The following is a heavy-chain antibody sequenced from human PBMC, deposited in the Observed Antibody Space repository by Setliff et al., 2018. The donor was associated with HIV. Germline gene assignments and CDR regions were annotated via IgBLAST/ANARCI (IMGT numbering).Heavy chain of an antibody. J-gene: IGHJ4*02. CDR3: VHSLLGAPMVDY. V-gene: IGHV4-30-4*08. CDR1: GGSISSGDYY. D-gene: IGHD3-16*01. Sequence: PSETLSLTCTVSGGSISSGDYYWSWIRQPPGKGLEWLGYIYYSGSTYYNPSLKSRVTVSVDTSMNQFSLRLNPVTAADTAMYYCVHSLLGAPMVDYWGQGTLVTVSS. CDR2: IYYSGST.